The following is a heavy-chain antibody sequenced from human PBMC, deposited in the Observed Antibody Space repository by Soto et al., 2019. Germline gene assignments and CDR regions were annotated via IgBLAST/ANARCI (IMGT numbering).Heavy chain of an antibody. CDR1: GYTFTSYG. J-gene: IGHJ5*02. D-gene: IGHD3-10*01. CDR3: AREWDYYASRTYSNWFDP. CDR2: ISPYNGNT. V-gene: IGHV1-18*01. Sequence: ASVKVSCKASGYTFTSYGLTWVRQAPGQGLEWMGWISPYNGNTHYAQKFQGRVTMTIDTSTSTAYMELRSLTYDDTSMYYCAREWDYYASRTYSNWFDPWGQGTLVTVSS.